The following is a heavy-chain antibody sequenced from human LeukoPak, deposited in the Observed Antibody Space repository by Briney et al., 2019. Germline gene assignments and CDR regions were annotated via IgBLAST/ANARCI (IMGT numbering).Heavy chain of an antibody. Sequence: SETLSLTCAVYGGSFSGYYWSWIRQPPGKGLEWIGEINHSGSTNYNPSLKSRVTISVDTSKNQFSLKLSSVTAADTAVYYCARGYYGSGSYFDYWGQGTLVTVSS. V-gene: IGHV4-34*01. CDR2: INHSGST. D-gene: IGHD3-10*01. CDR3: ARGYYGSGSYFDY. J-gene: IGHJ4*02. CDR1: GGSFSGYY.